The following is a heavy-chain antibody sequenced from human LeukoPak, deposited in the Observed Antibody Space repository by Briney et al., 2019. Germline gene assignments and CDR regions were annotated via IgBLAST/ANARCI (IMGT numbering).Heavy chain of an antibody. J-gene: IGHJ4*02. CDR3: ARRYCTNGVCYGFDY. D-gene: IGHD2-8*01. CDR2: IIPILGIA. CDR1: GYTFTSYG. V-gene: IGHV1-69*04. Sequence: GASVKVSCKASGYTFTSYGISWVRQAPGQGLEWMGRIIPILGIANYAQKFQGRVTITADKSTSTAYMELSSLRSEDTAVYYCARRYCTNGVCYGFDYWGQGTLVTVSS.